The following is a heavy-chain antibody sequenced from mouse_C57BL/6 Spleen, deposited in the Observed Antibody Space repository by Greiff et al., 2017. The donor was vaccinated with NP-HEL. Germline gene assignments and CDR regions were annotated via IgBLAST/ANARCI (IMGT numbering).Heavy chain of an antibody. CDR2: IYPGSGNT. Sequence: VQLQQSGPELVKPGASVKISCKASGYTFTDYYINWVKQRPGQGLEWIGWIYPGSGNTKYNEKFKGKATLTVYTSSSTAYMQLSSLTSEDSAVYFCARGEIYSNYLYYYAMDYWGQGTSVTVSS. CDR3: ARGEIYSNYLYYYAMDY. J-gene: IGHJ4*01. CDR1: GYTFTDYY. V-gene: IGHV1-84*01. D-gene: IGHD2-5*01.